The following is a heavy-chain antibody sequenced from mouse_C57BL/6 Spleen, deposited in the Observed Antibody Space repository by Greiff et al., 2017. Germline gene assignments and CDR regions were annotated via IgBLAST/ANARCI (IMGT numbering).Heavy chain of an antibody. V-gene: IGHV1-69*01. J-gene: IGHJ2*01. CDR3: ARVRKYFDY. CDR2: IDPSDSYT. Sequence: QVQLQQPGAELVMPGASVKLSCKASGYTFTSYWMHWVKQRPGQGLEWIGEIDPSDSYTNYNQKFKGKSTLTVDKSSSTAYMQLSSLTSEDSAVYYCARVRKYFDYWGQGTTLTVSS. CDR1: GYTFTSYW.